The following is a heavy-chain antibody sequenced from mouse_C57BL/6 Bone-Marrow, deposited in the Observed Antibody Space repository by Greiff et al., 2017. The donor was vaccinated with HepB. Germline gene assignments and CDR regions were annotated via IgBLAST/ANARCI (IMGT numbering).Heavy chain of an antibody. J-gene: IGHJ3*01. CDR3: TRGGSSPGWFAC. Sequence: VQLHQSGAELVRPGASVTLSCKASGYTFTDYEMHWVKQTPVHGLEWIGAIDPETGGTAYNQKFKGKAILTADKSSSTAYMELRSLTSEDSAVYYCTRGGSSPGWFACWGQGTLVTVSA. CDR2: IDPETGGT. V-gene: IGHV1-15*01. CDR1: GYTFTDYE. D-gene: IGHD1-1*01.